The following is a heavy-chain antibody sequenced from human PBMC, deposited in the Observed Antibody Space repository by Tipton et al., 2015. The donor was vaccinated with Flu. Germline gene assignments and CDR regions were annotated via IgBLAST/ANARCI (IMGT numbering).Heavy chain of an antibody. Sequence: QLVQSGAEVKKPGASVKVSCKASGYSLNSYVISWVRQAPGQGLEWMGWITGHNGNTNYAQKFQGRVTMTTDTSTSTAYMELRSLRSDDTAVYYRAREYHYGSGSYPYYFDYWGQGTLVTVSS. J-gene: IGHJ4*02. CDR1: GYSLNSYV. CDR3: AREYHYGSGSYPYYFDY. CDR2: ITGHNGNT. V-gene: IGHV1-18*01. D-gene: IGHD3-10*01.